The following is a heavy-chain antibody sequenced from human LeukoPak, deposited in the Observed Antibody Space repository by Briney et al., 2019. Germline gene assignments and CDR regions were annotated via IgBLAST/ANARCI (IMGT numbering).Heavy chain of an antibody. V-gene: IGHV4-61*01. CDR2: IYYSGNT. J-gene: IGHJ5*02. CDR3: ARDTSGRFDP. CDR1: GGSVSSGSYY. D-gene: IGHD3-3*01. Sequence: SETLSLTCTVSGGSVSSGSYYWSWIRQPPGKGLEWIGYIYYSGNTNYNPSLKSRVTISVDTSKNQFSLKLSSVTAADTAVYYCARDTSGRFDPWGQGTLVTVSS.